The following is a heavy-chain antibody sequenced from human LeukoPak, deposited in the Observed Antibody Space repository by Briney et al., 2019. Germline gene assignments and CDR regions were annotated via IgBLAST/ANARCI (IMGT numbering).Heavy chain of an antibody. CDR2: IYYSGST. J-gene: IGHJ5*02. D-gene: IGHD3-3*01. CDR1: GGSISSRNYY. CDR3: ARLIPTSRGVLTVNWFDP. V-gene: IGHV4-39*02. Sequence: PSETLSLTCTVFGGSISSRNYYWGWIRQSPAKGLEWIGNIYYSGSTDYNPSLKSRVTMSVDTSKNHFSLKLSSVTAADTAVYYCARLIPTSRGVLTVNWFDPWGQGTLVTVS.